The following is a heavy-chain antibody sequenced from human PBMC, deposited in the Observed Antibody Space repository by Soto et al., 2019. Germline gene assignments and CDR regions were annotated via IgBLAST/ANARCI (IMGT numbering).Heavy chain of an antibody. CDR3: ASPIPGSSTSRLPYYYYYYMDV. CDR1: GGTFSSYT. V-gene: IGHV1-69*02. J-gene: IGHJ6*03. Sequence: ASVKVSCKASGGTFSSYTISWVRQAPGQGLEWMGRIIPILGIANYAQKFQGRVTITADKSTSTAYMELSSLRSEDTAVYYCASPIPGSSTSRLPYYYYYYMDVWGKGTTVTVSS. D-gene: IGHD2-2*01. CDR2: IIPILGIA.